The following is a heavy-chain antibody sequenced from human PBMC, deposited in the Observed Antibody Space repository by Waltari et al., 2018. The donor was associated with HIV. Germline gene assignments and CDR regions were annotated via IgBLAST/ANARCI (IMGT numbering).Heavy chain of an antibody. CDR2: IYYRGTT. Sequence: QLQLQESGPGLVKPSETLSLTCTVSSGSISSISYYWGWIRQPPGKGLEWIGTIYYRGTTYSNPSLKSRVSISVDTAKNQFSLKLSSVTAADTAVYYCARGAYCSGGSCFFDHWGQGTPVTVSS. V-gene: IGHV4-39*01. CDR3: ARGAYCSGGSCFFDH. J-gene: IGHJ4*02. CDR1: SGSISSISYY. D-gene: IGHD2-15*01.